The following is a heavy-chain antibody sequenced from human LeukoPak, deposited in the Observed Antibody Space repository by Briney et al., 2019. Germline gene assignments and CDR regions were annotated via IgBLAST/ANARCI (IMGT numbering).Heavy chain of an antibody. CDR2: IYYSGST. V-gene: IGHV4-61*01. CDR3: ARDYCTTTRCYPNYFDY. J-gene: IGHJ4*02. Sequence: MASETLSLTCTVSGASVSSSNYYWSWIRQPPGKGLEWIGYIYYSGSTNYNPSLKSRVTISVDTSKNQLSLKLSSVTAADTAVYYCARDYCTTTRCYPNYFDYRGQGTLVTVSS. CDR1: GASVSSSNYY. D-gene: IGHD2-2*01.